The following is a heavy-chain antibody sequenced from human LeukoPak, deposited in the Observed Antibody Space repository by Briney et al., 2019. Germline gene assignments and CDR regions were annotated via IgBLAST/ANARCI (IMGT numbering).Heavy chain of an antibody. D-gene: IGHD3-22*01. Sequence: SETLSLTCTVSGGSISSHYWSWIRQPPGKGLEWIGYIYYSGSTNYNPSLKSRVTISVDTSKNQFSLKLSSVTAADTAVYYCARHYYDSSGYYYVDAFDIWGQGTMVTAPS. CDR3: ARHYYDSSGYYYVDAFDI. J-gene: IGHJ3*02. CDR1: GGSISSHY. CDR2: IYYSGST. V-gene: IGHV4-59*11.